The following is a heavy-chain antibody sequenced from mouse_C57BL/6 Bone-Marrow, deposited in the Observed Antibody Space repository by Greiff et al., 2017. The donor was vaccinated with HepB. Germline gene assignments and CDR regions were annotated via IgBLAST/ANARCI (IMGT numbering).Heavy chain of an antibody. CDR2: IDPNSGGT. J-gene: IGHJ2*01. CDR3: AREELDYVYGY. CDR1: GYTFTSYW. D-gene: IGHD2-4*01. Sequence: QVQLKQPGAELVKPGASVKLSCKASGYTFTSYWMHWVKQRPGRGLEWIGRIDPNSGGTKYNEKFKSKATLTVDKPSSTAYMQLSSLTSEDSAVYYCAREELDYVYGYWGQGTTLTVSS. V-gene: IGHV1-72*01.